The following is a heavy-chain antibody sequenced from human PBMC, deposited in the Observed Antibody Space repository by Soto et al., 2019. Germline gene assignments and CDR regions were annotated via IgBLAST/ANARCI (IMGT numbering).Heavy chain of an antibody. V-gene: IGHV1-69*13. CDR1: GGTFSSYA. CDR2: IIPIFGTA. D-gene: IGHD1-7*01. CDR3: ARDRTGPTYFDY. Sequence: VASVKVSCKASGGTFSSYAISWVRQAPGQGLEWMGGIIPIFGTANYAQKFQGRVTITADESTSTAYMELSSLRSEDTAVYYCARDRTGPTYFDYWGQGPLVTVSS. J-gene: IGHJ4*02.